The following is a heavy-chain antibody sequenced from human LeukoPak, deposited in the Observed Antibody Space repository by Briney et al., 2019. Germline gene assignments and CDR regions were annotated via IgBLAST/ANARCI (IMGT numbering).Heavy chain of an antibody. J-gene: IGHJ4*02. V-gene: IGHV3-23*01. CDR2: ISGSGGRT. D-gene: IGHD3-16*01. CDR1: GFTFSSYA. CDR3: ASHYDYVWGSFLIDY. Sequence: PGGSLRLSCAASGFTFSSYAMSWVRQAPGKGLEWVSGISGSGGRTYYADSVEGRFTISRDNSKNTLYLQMNSLRAEDTAVYYCASHYDYVWGSFLIDYWGQGTLVTVSS.